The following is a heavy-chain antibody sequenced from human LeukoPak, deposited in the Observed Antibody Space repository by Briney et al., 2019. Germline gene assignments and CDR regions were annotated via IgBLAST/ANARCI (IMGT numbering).Heavy chain of an antibody. J-gene: IGHJ4*02. CDR1: GFTFSDYY. D-gene: IGHD3-10*01. Sequence: GGSLRLSCAASGFTFSDYYISWIRQAPGKGLEWVSYISSSSSYTNYADSVKGRFAISRDNAKNSLYLQMNSLRAEDTAVYYCARTNYYGSVHFDYWGQGTLVTVSS. V-gene: IGHV3-11*06. CDR3: ARTNYYGSVHFDY. CDR2: ISSSSSYT.